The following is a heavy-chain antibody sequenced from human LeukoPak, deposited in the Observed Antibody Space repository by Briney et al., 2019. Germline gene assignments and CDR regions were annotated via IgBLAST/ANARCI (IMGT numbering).Heavy chain of an antibody. Sequence: GGSLRLSCAVSGFTFSNYSMNWVRQAPGKGLEWVSYISSSSRTTYYADSVKGRFTISRDNAKNSLFLQMNSLRVEDTAVYYCARDSGYGYFDNWGQGTLVTVSS. J-gene: IGHJ4*02. CDR2: ISSSSRTT. CDR1: GFTFSNYS. D-gene: IGHD3-10*01. V-gene: IGHV3-48*01. CDR3: ARDSGYGYFDN.